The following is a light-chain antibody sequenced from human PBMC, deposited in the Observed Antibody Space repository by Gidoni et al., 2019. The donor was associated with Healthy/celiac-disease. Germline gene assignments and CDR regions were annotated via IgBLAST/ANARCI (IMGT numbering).Light chain of an antibody. Sequence: EIVLTQSPGTLSLSPGERATLSCRASQSVSSSYLAWYQQKPGQAPRLLIYGASIRATGIPDRFSGSGSGTDFTLTISRLEPEDFALYYCQQYGSSPPYTFXQXTKLEI. CDR3: QQYGSSPPYT. J-gene: IGKJ2*01. CDR1: QSVSSSY. CDR2: GAS. V-gene: IGKV3-20*01.